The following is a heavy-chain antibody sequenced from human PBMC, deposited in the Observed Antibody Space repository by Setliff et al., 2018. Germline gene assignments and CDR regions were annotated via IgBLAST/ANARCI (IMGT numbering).Heavy chain of an antibody. Sequence: GASLKISCVASTFTFTKYAVTWVRQAPGKGLEWVSSIHVSGTTTYYADSVKGRFTISRDNSRYTLYLQMNSLRAEDTASYYCARDPNGDYVGSFDPWGQGILVTVSS. CDR3: ARDPNGDYVGSFDP. J-gene: IGHJ5*02. CDR2: IHVSGTTT. V-gene: IGHV3-23*01. CDR1: TFTFTKYA. D-gene: IGHD4-17*01.